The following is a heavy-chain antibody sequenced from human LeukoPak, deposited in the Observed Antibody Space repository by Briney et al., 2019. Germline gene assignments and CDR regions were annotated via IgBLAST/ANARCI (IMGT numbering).Heavy chain of an antibody. D-gene: IGHD6-19*01. V-gene: IGHV4-59*08. Sequence: PSETLSLTCTVSGGSISSYYWSWIRQPPGKGLEWIGYIYHSGSTNYNPSLKSRVTISVDTSKNQFSLKLSSVTAADTAVYYCARTALAVAGTVYFQHWGQGTLVTVSS. J-gene: IGHJ1*01. CDR3: ARTALAVAGTVYFQH. CDR2: IYHSGST. CDR1: GGSISSYY.